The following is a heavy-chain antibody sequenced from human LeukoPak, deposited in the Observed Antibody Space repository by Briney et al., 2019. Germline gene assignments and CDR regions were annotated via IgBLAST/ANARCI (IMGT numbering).Heavy chain of an antibody. CDR2: IRYDGSNK. CDR1: GFTFSSCA. D-gene: IGHD3-10*01. J-gene: IGHJ4*02. Sequence: GGSLRLSCAASGFTFSSCAMNWVRQAPGKGLEWVAFIRYDGSNKYYADSVKGRFTISRDNSKNTLYLQMNSLRAEDTAVYYCAKGGYYYGSGSYYSPSLFDYWGQGTLVTVSS. CDR3: AKGGYYYGSGSYYSPSLFDY. V-gene: IGHV3-30*02.